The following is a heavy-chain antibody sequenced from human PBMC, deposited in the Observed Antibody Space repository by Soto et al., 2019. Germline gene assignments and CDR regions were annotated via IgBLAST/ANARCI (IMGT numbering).Heavy chain of an antibody. CDR3: VSEPAAGH. D-gene: IGHD6-13*01. CDR1: GFTFSSYA. CDR2: ISGSGGTT. V-gene: IGHV3-23*01. Sequence: PGGSLRLSCAASGFTFSSYAMSWVRQAPGKGLEWVSAISGSGGTTYYADSVKGRFTISRDNSKNTLYLQMNSLRVDDTTVYYCVSEPAAGHWGQGTLITVSS. J-gene: IGHJ4*02.